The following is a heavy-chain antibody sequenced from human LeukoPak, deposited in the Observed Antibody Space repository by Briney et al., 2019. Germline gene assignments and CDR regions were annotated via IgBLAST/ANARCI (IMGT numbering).Heavy chain of an antibody. CDR3: AKCPVLAYYDILTGFVPNDY. CDR1: GFTFSSYA. D-gene: IGHD3-9*01. J-gene: IGHJ4*02. Sequence: PGGSLRLSCAASGFTFSSYAMSWVRQAPGKGLEWVSAISGSGGSTYYADSVKGRFTISRDNSKNTLYLQMNSLRAEDTAVYYCAKCPVLAYYDILTGFVPNDYRGQGTLVTVSS. CDR2: ISGSGGST. V-gene: IGHV3-23*01.